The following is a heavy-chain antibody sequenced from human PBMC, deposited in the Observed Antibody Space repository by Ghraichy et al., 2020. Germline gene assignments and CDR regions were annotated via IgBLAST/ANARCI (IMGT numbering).Heavy chain of an antibody. CDR1: GYTFTGYY. Sequence: ASVKVSCKASGYTFTGYYMHWVRQAPGQGLEWMGRINPNSGVTNYAQTFKGRVTMTRDTSISTAYMELSRLRSDDTAVYYCARALQLWFPDYWGQGTLVTVSS. D-gene: IGHD5-18*01. V-gene: IGHV1-2*06. CDR3: ARALQLWFPDY. CDR2: INPNSGVT. J-gene: IGHJ4*02.